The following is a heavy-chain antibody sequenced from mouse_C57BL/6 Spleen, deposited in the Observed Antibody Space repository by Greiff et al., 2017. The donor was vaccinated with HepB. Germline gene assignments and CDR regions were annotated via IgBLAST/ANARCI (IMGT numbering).Heavy chain of an antibody. CDR3: ARRQLGGYFDV. CDR2: INPGSGGT. Sequence: QVQLKQSGAELVRPGTSVKVSCKASGYAFTNYLIEWVKQRPGQGLEWIGVINPGSGGTNYNEKFKDKATLTADKSSSTAYMQLSSLPSEDSAVYFCARRQLGGYFDVWGTGTTVTVSS. J-gene: IGHJ1*03. CDR1: GYAFTNYL. D-gene: IGHD4-1*02. V-gene: IGHV1-54*01.